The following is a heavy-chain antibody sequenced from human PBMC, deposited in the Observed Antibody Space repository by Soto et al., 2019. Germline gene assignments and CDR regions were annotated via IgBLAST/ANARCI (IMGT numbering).Heavy chain of an antibody. D-gene: IGHD2-2*01. J-gene: IGHJ4*02. V-gene: IGHV3-30*18. Sequence: QVQLVESGGGVVQSGRSLRLSCAASGFTFSIYGMHWVRQAPGKGLEWVAVISNDGSNKYYADSVKGRFTISRDNYKNTLYLQMNSLRAEDTAVYYCAKGGEYQLASPKYWGQGTLVTVSS. CDR2: ISNDGSNK. CDR3: AKGGEYQLASPKY. CDR1: GFTFSIYG.